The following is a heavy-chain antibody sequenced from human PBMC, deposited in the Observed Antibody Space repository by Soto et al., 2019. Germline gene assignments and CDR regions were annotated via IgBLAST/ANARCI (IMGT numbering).Heavy chain of an antibody. Sequence: QVQVVESGGGVVQPGRSLRLSCAASGFTFSTYAMHWVRQAPGKGLEGVAIISYDGSSKYYADSVKGRFTISRDNSKNTLYLQMSSLRADDMAVYFCAREEVSARKHYGMDVWGQGTTVTVSS. CDR2: ISYDGSSK. CDR3: AREEVSARKHYGMDV. CDR1: GFTFSTYA. V-gene: IGHV3-30-3*01. J-gene: IGHJ6*02.